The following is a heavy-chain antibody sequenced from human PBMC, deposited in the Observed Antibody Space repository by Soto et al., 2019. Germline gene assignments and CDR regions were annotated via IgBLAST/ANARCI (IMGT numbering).Heavy chain of an antibody. CDR2: ISAYNGNT. V-gene: IGHV1-18*01. D-gene: IGHD2-15*01. CDR3: ARDRIDVLVVAATLKDDAFVI. CDR1: GYTFTSSG. J-gene: IGHJ3*02. Sequence: ASVKVSCKASGYTFTSSGISWVRQAPGQGLERMGWISAYNGNTNYAQKLQGRVTMTTDTSTSTAYMELRSLRSDDTAVYYCARDRIDVLVVAATLKDDAFVIWG.